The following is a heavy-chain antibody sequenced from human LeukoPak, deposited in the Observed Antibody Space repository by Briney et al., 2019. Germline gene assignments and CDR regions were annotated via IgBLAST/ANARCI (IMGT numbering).Heavy chain of an antibody. CDR3: ARLFHPALSGNYPFDY. J-gene: IGHJ4*02. V-gene: IGHV4-59*01. CDR2: IYYSGST. D-gene: IGHD1-26*01. Sequence: SETLSLTCTVSGGSINSYYWSWIRQPPGKGLEWIAYIYYSGSTSYNPSLKSRVTISVDTSKNQYSLKLNSVTAADAAMYYCARLFHPALSGNYPFDYWGQGTLVTVSS. CDR1: GGSINSYY.